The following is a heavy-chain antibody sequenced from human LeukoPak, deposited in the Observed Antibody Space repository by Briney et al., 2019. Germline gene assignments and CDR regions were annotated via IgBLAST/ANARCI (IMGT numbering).Heavy chain of an antibody. J-gene: IGHJ4*02. V-gene: IGHV4-59*01. CDR1: GGSISSYY. Sequence: SETLSLTCTVSGGSISSYYWSWIRQPPGKGLEWIGYIYYSGSTNYNPSLKSRVTISVDTSKNQFSLKLSSVTAADTAVYYCARGGGRVVVVAFDYWGQGTLVTVSS. CDR2: IYYSGST. D-gene: IGHD2-15*01. CDR3: ARGGGRVVVVAFDY.